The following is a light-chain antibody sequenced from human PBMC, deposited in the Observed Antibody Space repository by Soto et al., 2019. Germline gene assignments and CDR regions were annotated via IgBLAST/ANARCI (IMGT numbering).Light chain of an antibody. CDR3: QQYNNWPRA. Sequence: EIVMTQSPATLSVSPGERATLSCRASQSVSSNLAWYQQKHGQAPPLLIYGASTRATGITPRFSGSGAGTEFFPIISSRLSDDYVTFYCQQYNNWPRAFGGGTKVEIK. CDR2: GAS. V-gene: IGKV3-15*01. CDR1: QSVSSN. J-gene: IGKJ4*01.